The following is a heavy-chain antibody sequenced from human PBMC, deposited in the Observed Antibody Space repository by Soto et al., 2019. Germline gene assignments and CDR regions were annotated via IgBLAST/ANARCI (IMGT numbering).Heavy chain of an antibody. V-gene: IGHV3-21*01. J-gene: IGHJ4*02. CDR3: ARDSQSHNIYCSGGSCYPDYFDY. D-gene: IGHD2-15*01. Sequence: GGSLRLSCAASGFTFSSYSMNWVRQAPGKGLEWVSSISSSSSYIYYADSVKGRFTISRDNAKNSLYLQMNSLRAEDTAVYYCARDSQSHNIYCSGGSCYPDYFDYWGQGTLVTVSS. CDR1: GFTFSSYS. CDR2: ISSSSSYI.